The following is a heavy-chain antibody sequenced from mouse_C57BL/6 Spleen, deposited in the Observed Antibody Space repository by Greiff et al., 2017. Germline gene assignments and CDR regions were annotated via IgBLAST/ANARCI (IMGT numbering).Heavy chain of an antibody. D-gene: IGHD2-3*01. Sequence: QVQLKQSGAELARPGASVKLSCKASGYTFTSYGISWVKQRTGQGLEWIGEIYPRSGNTYYNEKFKGKATLTADKSSSTAYMELRSLTSEDSAVYFCAFYDGPSMDYWGQGTSVTVSS. V-gene: IGHV1-81*01. J-gene: IGHJ4*01. CDR2: IYPRSGNT. CDR3: AFYDGPSMDY. CDR1: GYTFTSYG.